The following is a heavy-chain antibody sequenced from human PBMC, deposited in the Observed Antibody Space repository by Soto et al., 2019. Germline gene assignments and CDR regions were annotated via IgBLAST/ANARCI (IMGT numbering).Heavy chain of an antibody. CDR1: GFTFSRYV. Sequence: EVQLLDSGGGLVQPGGSLRLSCVASGFTFSRYVMTWVRQAPGKGLEWVSTINSNGGSTYYTDAVKGRFTISRDNSKNSLYLQMNGLRAEDTAVYFCARVPDLDYCSSTSCLYYFDYWGQGALVTVSS. V-gene: IGHV3-23*01. CDR3: ARVPDLDYCSSTSCLYYFDY. CDR2: INSNGGST. J-gene: IGHJ4*02. D-gene: IGHD2-2*01.